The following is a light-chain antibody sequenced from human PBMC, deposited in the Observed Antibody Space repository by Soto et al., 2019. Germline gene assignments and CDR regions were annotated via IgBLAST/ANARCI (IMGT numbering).Light chain of an antibody. CDR2: ENT. J-gene: IGLJ2*01. Sequence: QSVLTQPPSVSGAPGQRVTISCTGSSSNIGAGYDVQWYQQFPGKAPKLLILENTIRPSGVPDRFSGSKSGTSASLAITGSQAEDEADYYCQSYDSSLNIVLFGGGTKLTVL. V-gene: IGLV1-40*01. CDR1: SSNIGAGYD. CDR3: QSYDSSLNIVL.